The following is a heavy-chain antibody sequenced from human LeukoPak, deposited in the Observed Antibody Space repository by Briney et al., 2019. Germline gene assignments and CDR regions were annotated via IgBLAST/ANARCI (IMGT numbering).Heavy chain of an antibody. CDR1: GYTFTGYY. CDR2: IIPILGIA. Sequence: SVKVSCKASGYTFTGYYMHWVRQAPGQGLEWMGRIIPILGIANYAQKFQGRVTITADKSTSTAYMELSSLRSEDTAVYYCARDRAFSSGWYGHDYWGQGTLVTVSS. CDR3: ARDRAFSSGWYGHDY. V-gene: IGHV1-69*04. J-gene: IGHJ4*02. D-gene: IGHD6-19*01.